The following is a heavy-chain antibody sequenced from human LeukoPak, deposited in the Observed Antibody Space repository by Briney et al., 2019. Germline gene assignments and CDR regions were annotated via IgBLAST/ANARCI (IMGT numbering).Heavy chain of an antibody. CDR2: IYYSGST. CDR3: ARHPSGAYCSGGSCSAGFDP. J-gene: IGHJ5*02. Sequence: SETLSLTCTGSGGSISSYYWSWIRQPPGKGLEWIGYIYYSGSTNYNPSLKSRVTISVDTSKNQFSLKLSSVTAADTAVYYCARHPSGAYCSGGSCSAGFDPWGQGTLVTVSS. V-gene: IGHV4-59*01. CDR1: GGSISSYY. D-gene: IGHD2-15*01.